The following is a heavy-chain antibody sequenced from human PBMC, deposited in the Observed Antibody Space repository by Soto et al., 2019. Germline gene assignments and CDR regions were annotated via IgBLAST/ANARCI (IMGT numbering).Heavy chain of an antibody. Sequence: PSETLSLTCTVSGGSISSYYWSWIRQPPGKGLEWIGYIYYSGSTYYNPSLKSRVTISVDTSKNQFSLKLSSVTAADTAVYYCARGGPSYYDSSGYYYLVRIPSNWFDPWGQGTLVTVSS. J-gene: IGHJ5*02. CDR1: GGSISSYY. D-gene: IGHD3-22*01. CDR2: IYYSGST. CDR3: ARGGPSYYDSSGYYYLVRIPSNWFDP. V-gene: IGHV4-30-4*01.